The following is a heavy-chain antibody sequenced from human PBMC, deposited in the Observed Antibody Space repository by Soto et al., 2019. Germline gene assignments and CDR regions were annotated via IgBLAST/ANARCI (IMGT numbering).Heavy chain of an antibody. CDR2: MNQHGSEK. Sequence: EVQLVESGGGLVQPGGSLRLSCAASGFTFNTSWMSWVRRAPGKGLEWGAHMNQHGSEKYYVDSVKGRFTISGDDAKNSLYLQMNSLGAEDTAVYYCVSWAGSSYWGQGTLVTVSS. CDR1: GFTFNTSW. J-gene: IGHJ4*02. D-gene: IGHD3-10*01. V-gene: IGHV3-7*05. CDR3: VSWAGSSY.